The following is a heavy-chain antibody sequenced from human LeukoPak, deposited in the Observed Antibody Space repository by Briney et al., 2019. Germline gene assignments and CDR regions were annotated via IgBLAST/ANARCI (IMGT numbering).Heavy chain of an antibody. J-gene: IGHJ4*02. CDR3: ARDPSLLGDYYFDY. Sequence: SETLSLTCTVSGGSISSYYWSWIRQPPGKGLEWIGYIYYSGSTNYNPSFKSRVTISVDTSKNQFSLKLSSVTAADTAVYYCARDPSLLGDYYFDYWGQGTLVTVSS. CDR2: IYYSGST. D-gene: IGHD3-10*01. CDR1: GGSISSYY. V-gene: IGHV4-59*01.